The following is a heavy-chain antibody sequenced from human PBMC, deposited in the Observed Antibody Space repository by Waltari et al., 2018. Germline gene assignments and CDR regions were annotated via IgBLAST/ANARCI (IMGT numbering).Heavy chain of an antibody. CDR1: GFTFGNYR. D-gene: IGHD2-2*01. CDR2: IKSDESIT. Sequence: EEKVVESGGGLVQPGESLRLSCVASGFTFGNYRMHWVRQPPGKGLVWVSCIKSDESITSYADSVKGRFTISRDNAKKTLYLQLNRLRAEDTAVYYCTTDWAMCDYLGHGTLVTVSS. CDR3: TTDWAMCDY. J-gene: IGHJ4*01. V-gene: IGHV3-74*01.